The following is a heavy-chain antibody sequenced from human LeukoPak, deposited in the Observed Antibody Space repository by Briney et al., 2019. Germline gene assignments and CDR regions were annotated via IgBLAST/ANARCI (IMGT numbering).Heavy chain of an antibody. D-gene: IGHD3-9*01. V-gene: IGHV3-21*01. J-gene: IGHJ4*02. CDR1: GFTFSSYS. CDR2: ISSSSSYI. Sequence: GGSLRLSCAASGFTFSSYSMNWVRQAPGKGLEWVSSISSSSSYIYYADSVKGRFTISRDNSKNTLYLQMNSLRAEDTAVYYCASWDFDWLGPYWGQGTLVTVSS. CDR3: ASWDFDWLGPY.